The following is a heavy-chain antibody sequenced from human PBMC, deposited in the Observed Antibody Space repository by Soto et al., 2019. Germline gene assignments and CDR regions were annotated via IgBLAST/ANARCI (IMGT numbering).Heavy chain of an antibody. Sequence: QVQLQESGPGLVKPSETLSLTCSVSGDSITSTFYYWGWIRQPPGKGLEWIGTIYYSGSTYYNPSLKSRVTVXVXTXXNHFSLSLYSVTAADTALYFCARWNSWFGGSYVDYWGQGALVTVSS. D-gene: IGHD1-26*01. CDR2: IYYSGST. CDR3: ARWNSWFGGSYVDY. V-gene: IGHV4-39*02. J-gene: IGHJ4*02. CDR1: GDSITSTFYY.